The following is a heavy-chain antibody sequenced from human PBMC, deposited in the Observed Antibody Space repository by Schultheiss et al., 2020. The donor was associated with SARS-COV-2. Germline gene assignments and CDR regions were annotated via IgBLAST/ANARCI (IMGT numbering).Heavy chain of an antibody. J-gene: IGHJ4*02. D-gene: IGHD6-13*01. Sequence: GESLKISCAASGFTFSSYAMSWVRQAPGKGLEWVSSISSSSSYIYYADSVKGRFTISRDNSKNTLYLQMNSLRAEDTAVYYCASRLGIAASGALFDYWGQGTLVTVSS. CDR1: GFTFSSYA. CDR3: ASRLGIAASGALFDY. V-gene: IGHV3-21*01. CDR2: ISSSSSYI.